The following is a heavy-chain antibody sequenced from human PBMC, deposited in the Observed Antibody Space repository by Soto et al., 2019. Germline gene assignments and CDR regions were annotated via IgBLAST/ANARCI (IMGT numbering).Heavy chain of an antibody. J-gene: IGHJ4*02. Sequence: KPSETLSLTCTVSGASISSGDYFWSWIRQSPGKGLQWIGYIYDSGSSYYNPSLKSRVTMSVDTSKNQFSLKLSSVTAADTAVYYCAREKGYISGPKNFDYWGQGTLVTV. CDR3: AREKGYISGPKNFDY. D-gene: IGHD5-12*01. CDR2: IYDSGSS. V-gene: IGHV4-30-4*01. CDR1: GASISSGDYF.